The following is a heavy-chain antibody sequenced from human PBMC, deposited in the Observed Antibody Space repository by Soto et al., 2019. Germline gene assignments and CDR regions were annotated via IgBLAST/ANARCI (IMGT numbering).Heavy chain of an antibody. CDR1: GGTLSSYA. V-gene: IGHV1-69*13. J-gene: IGHJ4*02. CDR2: IIPIFGTT. D-gene: IGHD3-10*01. CDR3: ARWFGELLSPFDY. Sequence: GASVKGSCKASGGTLSSYAISWVRQAPGQGLEWMGWIIPIFGTTNYAQKFQGRVTMTADASTSTAYMELRSLRSDDTAVYYCARWFGELLSPFDYWGQGTLVTVSS.